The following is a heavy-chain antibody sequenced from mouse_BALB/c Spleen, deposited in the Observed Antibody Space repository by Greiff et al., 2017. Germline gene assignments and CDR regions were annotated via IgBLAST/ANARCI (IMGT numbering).Heavy chain of an antibody. CDR2: IWSGGST. Sequence: QVQLQQSGPGLVQPSQSLSITCTVSGFSLTSYGVHWVRQSPGKGLEWLGVIWSGGSTDYNAAFISRLSISKDNSKSQVFFKMNSLQADDTAIYYCVSHYYGSSYLGYAMDYWGQGTSVTVSS. D-gene: IGHD1-1*01. V-gene: IGHV2-2-2*01. CDR1: GFSLTSYG. CDR3: VSHYYGSSYLGYAMDY. J-gene: IGHJ4*01.